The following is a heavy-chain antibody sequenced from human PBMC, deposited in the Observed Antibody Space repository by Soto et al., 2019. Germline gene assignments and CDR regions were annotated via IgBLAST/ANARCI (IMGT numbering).Heavy chain of an antibody. CDR3: AKVGATNGLFDP. V-gene: IGHV6-1*01. J-gene: IGHJ5*02. CDR2: TYYRSKWYN. CDR1: GDSVSSNSAA. D-gene: IGHD1-26*01. Sequence: QVQLQQSGPGLVKPSQTLSLTCAISGDSVSSNSAAWNWIRQSPSRGLEWLGRTYYRSKWYNDYAVSVKSRININPDTSRNQFSLQVNSVIPQETAVYYCAKVGATNGLFDPWGQGTLVIVSS.